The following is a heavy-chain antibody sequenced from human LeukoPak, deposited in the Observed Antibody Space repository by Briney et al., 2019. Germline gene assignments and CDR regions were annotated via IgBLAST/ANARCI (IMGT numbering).Heavy chain of an antibody. Sequence: SETLSLTCDVSGGSIAQTNYWTWVRQPPGKGLEWIGEVNLQGGTNYNPSLLRRVAISVDTSANHVSLQMTSVTAADTAVYYCASVVFQGSGGIENYFDYWGRGTLVTVSS. J-gene: IGHJ4*02. CDR1: GGSIAQTNY. CDR2: VNLQGGT. CDR3: ASVVFQGSGGIENYFDY. D-gene: IGHD2-15*01. V-gene: IGHV4-4*02.